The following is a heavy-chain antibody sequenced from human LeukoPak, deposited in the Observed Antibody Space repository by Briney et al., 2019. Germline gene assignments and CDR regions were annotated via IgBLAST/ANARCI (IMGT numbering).Heavy chain of an antibody. Sequence: GGSLRLSCVASGFTFNDYWMHWVRQAPGKGLVWVSRIKYDGSSTNSTDSVKGRFTISRDNSKNTLYLQMNSLRAEDTAVYYCAKDLGYSYGPYYFDYWGQGTLVTVSS. CDR2: IKYDGSST. V-gene: IGHV3-74*01. CDR1: GFTFNDYW. CDR3: AKDLGYSYGPYYFDY. D-gene: IGHD5-18*01. J-gene: IGHJ4*02.